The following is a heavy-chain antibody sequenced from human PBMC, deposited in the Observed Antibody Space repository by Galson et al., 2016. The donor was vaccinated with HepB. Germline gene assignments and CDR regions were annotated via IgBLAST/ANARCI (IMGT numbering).Heavy chain of an antibody. J-gene: IGHJ3*02. CDR2: IVPILNTG. Sequence: SVKVSCKASGGTFSNYAISWVRQAPGQGLEWLGGIVPILNTGNDAPKFRGRVTITADESTGTAFMELRSLRSDDTAVYYCAREEDIVVSPAAMWGAFDIWGQGTMVTVSS. V-gene: IGHV1-69*13. D-gene: IGHD2-2*01. CDR3: AREEDIVVSPAAMWGAFDI. CDR1: GGTFSNYA.